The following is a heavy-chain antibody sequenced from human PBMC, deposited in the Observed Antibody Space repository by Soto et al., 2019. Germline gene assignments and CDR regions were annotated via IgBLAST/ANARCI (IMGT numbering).Heavy chain of an antibody. CDR1: GGTFSSYT. CDR3: ARGSYSRGNAFDI. D-gene: IGHD1-26*01. Sequence: ASVKVSCKASGGTFSSYTISWVRQAPGQGLEWMGRIIPILGIANYAQKFQGRVTITRDTSASTAYMELSSLRSEDTAVYYCARGSYSRGNAFDIWGQGTMVTVSS. V-gene: IGHV1-69*02. CDR2: IIPILGIA. J-gene: IGHJ3*02.